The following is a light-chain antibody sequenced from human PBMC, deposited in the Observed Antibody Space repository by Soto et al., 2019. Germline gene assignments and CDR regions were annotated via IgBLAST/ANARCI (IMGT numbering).Light chain of an antibody. CDR1: QSLAYSDGNTY. Sequence: DVVMTQSPLSLPVTLGHPASISCRSSQSLAYSDGNTYVNWFQHRPGQSPRRLIYKVSNRDSGVPDRFSGRGSVTDFTLRISRVEAYDVGGYYCRQGTQWPPYTFGQGTKLEI. CDR3: RQGTQWPPYT. CDR2: KVS. V-gene: IGKV2-30*01. J-gene: IGKJ2*01.